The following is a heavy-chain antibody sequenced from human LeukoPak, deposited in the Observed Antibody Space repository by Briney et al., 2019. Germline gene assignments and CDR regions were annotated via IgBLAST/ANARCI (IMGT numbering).Heavy chain of an antibody. Sequence: PSETLSLTCTVSGGSISSYYWSWIRQPPGKGLEWIGYIYYSGSTNYNPSLKSRVTISVDTSKNQFSLKLSSVTAADTAVYYCARHGGAAFVHYYYGMDVWGQGTTVTVSS. D-gene: IGHD6-6*01. CDR2: IYYSGST. J-gene: IGHJ6*02. CDR1: GGSISSYY. V-gene: IGHV4-59*08. CDR3: ARHGGAAFVHYYYGMDV.